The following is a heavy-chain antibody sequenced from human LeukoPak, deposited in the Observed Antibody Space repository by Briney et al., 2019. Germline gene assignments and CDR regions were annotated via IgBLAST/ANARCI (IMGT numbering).Heavy chain of an antibody. Sequence: SETLSLTCTVSGYSVSSGYYWGWIRQPPGKGLEWIGSIYHSGSTYYNPSLKSRVTISVDSSKNQFSLKLNSVTAADTAVYYCARDRSGYCGGSSCSSAGFFDYWGQGTLVTVSS. J-gene: IGHJ4*02. CDR1: GYSVSSGYY. CDR3: ARDRSGYCGGSSCSSAGFFDY. V-gene: IGHV4-38-2*02. CDR2: IYHSGST. D-gene: IGHD2-15*01.